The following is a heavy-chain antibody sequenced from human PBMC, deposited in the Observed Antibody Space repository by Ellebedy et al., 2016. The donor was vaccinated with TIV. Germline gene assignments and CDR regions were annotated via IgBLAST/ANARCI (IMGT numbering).Heavy chain of an antibody. J-gene: IGHJ4*02. Sequence: GGSLRLXXAASGLTFSSYSMNWVRQAPGKGLEWVSSISSSSSYIYYADSVKGRFTISRDNAKNSLYLQMNSLRAEDTAVYYCARDRGYYFDYWGQGTLVTVSS. CDR2: ISSSSSYI. CDR1: GLTFSSYS. D-gene: IGHD5-24*01. CDR3: ARDRGYYFDY. V-gene: IGHV3-21*01.